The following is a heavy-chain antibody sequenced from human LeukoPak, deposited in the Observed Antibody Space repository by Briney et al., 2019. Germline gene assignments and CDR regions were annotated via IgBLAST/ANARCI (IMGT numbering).Heavy chain of an antibody. CDR2: INPNSGGT. J-gene: IGHJ4*02. D-gene: IGHD3-9*01. V-gene: IGHV1-2*02. CDR3: ARDGYDILTGYYATDY. Sequence: ASVKVSCKASGYTFTSYDINWVRQAPGQGLEWMGWINPNSGGTNYAQKFQGRVTMTRDTSISTAYMELSRLRSDDTAVYYCARDGYDILTGYYATDYWGQGTLVTVSS. CDR1: GYTFTSYD.